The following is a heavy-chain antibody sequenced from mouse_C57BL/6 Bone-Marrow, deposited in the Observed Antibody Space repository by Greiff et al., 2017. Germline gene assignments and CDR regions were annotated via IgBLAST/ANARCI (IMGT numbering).Heavy chain of an antibody. Sequence: DVQLQESGAELVKPGASVKISCKASGYAFSSYWMHWVKQRPGQGLEWIGAIYPGNSDTSSNQKFKGQARLTAVTSASTAYMELSSLTNEDSAVYYCTNFHSYCGQGTALTVSA. CDR1: GYAFSSYW. J-gene: IGHJ2*01. V-gene: IGHV1-5*01. CDR3: TNFHSY. CDR2: IYPGNSDT.